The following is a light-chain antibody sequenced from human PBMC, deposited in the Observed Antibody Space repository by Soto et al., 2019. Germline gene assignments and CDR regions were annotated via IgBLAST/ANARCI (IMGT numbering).Light chain of an antibody. CDR2: DNN. CDR1: SSNIGNNY. V-gene: IGLV1-51*01. Sequence: QSVLTQPPSVSAAPGQKVTIPCSGSSSNIGNNYVSWYQQLPGTAPKLLIYDNNKRPSGIPDRFSGSKSGTSATLGITGLQTGDEADYYCGTWDSSLSAYVFGTGTKATVL. CDR3: GTWDSSLSAYV. J-gene: IGLJ1*01.